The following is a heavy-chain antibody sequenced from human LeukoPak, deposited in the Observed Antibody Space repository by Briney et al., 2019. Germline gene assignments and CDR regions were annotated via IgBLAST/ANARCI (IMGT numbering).Heavy chain of an antibody. J-gene: IGHJ5*02. CDR1: GYTFTSYY. CDR3: ARDWEGDWFDP. V-gene: IGHV1-46*01. Sequence: ASVKVSWKASGYTFTSYYMHWMRQAPGQGLEWMGIINPSGGSTSYAQKFQGRVTMTRDMSTSTVYMELSSLRSEDTAVYYCARDWEGDWFDPWGQGTLVTVSS. CDR2: INPSGGST. D-gene: IGHD1-26*01.